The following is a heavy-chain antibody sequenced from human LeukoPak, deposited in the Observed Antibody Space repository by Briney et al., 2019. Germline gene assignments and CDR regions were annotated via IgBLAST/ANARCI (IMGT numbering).Heavy chain of an antibody. J-gene: IGHJ4*02. V-gene: IGHV3-74*01. Sequence: AGGSLRLSCAASGFTFDDYAMRWVRRTPGKGLVWVSRISHDGFISYADSVKGRFTISRDNAKNTLILQMNSLRAEDTAVYYCARDWVYKIDYWGRGTLVTVSS. CDR3: ARDWVYKIDY. CDR2: ISHDGFI. CDR1: GFTFDDYA. D-gene: IGHD5-24*01.